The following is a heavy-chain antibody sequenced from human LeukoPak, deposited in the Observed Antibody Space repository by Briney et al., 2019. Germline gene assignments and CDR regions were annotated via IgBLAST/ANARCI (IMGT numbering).Heavy chain of an antibody. D-gene: IGHD3-10*01. J-gene: IGHJ3*02. CDR3: AREGTDYYGSGSPGGAFDI. V-gene: IGHV3-30-3*01. Sequence: GGSLRLSCAASGFTFSSYAMHWVRQAPGKGLEWVAVISYDGSNKYYADSVKGRFTISRDNSKNTLYLQMNSLRAEDTAVYYCAREGTDYYGSGSPGGAFDIWGQGTMVTVSS. CDR2: ISYDGSNK. CDR1: GFTFSSYA.